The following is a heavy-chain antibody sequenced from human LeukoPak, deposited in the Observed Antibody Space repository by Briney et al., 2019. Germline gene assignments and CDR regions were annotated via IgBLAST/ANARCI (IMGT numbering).Heavy chain of an antibody. CDR2: IYTSGST. D-gene: IGHD6-6*01. V-gene: IGHV4-4*07. Sequence: PSETLSLTCTVSGGSISSYYWSWIRQPAGKGLEWIGRIYTSGSTNYNPSLKSRVTMSVDTSKNQFSLKLSSVTAADTAVYYCARDQGYSSSVRYYYYMDVWGKGTTVTVSS. J-gene: IGHJ6*03. CDR3: ARDQGYSSSVRYYYYMDV. CDR1: GGSISSYY.